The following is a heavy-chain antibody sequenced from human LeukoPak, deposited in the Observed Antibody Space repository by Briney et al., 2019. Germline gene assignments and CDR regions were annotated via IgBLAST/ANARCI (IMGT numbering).Heavy chain of an antibody. D-gene: IGHD6-13*01. CDR2: ISYDGSNK. Sequence: PGGSLRLSCAASGFTFSSYGMHWVRQATGKGLEWVAVISYDGSNKYYADSVKGRFTISRDNSKNTLYLQMNSLRAEDTAVYYCAKDSSSYGMDVWGQGTTVTVSS. V-gene: IGHV3-30*18. J-gene: IGHJ6*02. CDR3: AKDSSSYGMDV. CDR1: GFTFSSYG.